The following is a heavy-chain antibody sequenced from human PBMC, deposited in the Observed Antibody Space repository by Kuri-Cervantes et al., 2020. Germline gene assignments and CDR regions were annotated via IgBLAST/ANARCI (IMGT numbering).Heavy chain of an antibody. V-gene: IGHV3-30*03. CDR2: ISYDGSNK. Sequence: GESLKISCGGSEFSVSWKGMSWVRQAPGKGLEWVAVISYDGSNKYYADSVKGRFTISRDNSKNTLYLQMNSLRAEDTAVYYCAAGDDYGDYATPFDYWGQGTLVTVSS. D-gene: IGHD4-17*01. CDR1: EFSVSWKG. CDR3: AAGDDYGDYATPFDY. J-gene: IGHJ4*02.